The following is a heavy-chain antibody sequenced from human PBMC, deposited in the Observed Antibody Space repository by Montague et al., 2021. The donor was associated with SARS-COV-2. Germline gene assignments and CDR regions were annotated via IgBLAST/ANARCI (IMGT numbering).Heavy chain of an antibody. CDR1: GFTFSSYA. J-gene: IGHJ6*02. D-gene: IGHD3-9*01. CDR2: ISYDGSNK. Sequence: SLRLSFSASGFTFSSYAMHWVRQAPGKGLEWVAVISYDGSNKYYADSVKGRFTISRDNSKNTLYLQMNSLRAEDAAVYYCARDLSRYFDWLLSGYYYGMDVWGQGTTVTVSS. V-gene: IGHV3-30*04. CDR3: ARDLSRYFDWLLSGYYYGMDV.